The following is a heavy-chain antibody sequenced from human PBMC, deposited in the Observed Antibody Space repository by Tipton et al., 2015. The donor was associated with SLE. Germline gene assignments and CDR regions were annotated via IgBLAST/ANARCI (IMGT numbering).Heavy chain of an antibody. Sequence: TLSLTCAVYGGSFSGYYWSWIRQPPGKGLEWIGEINHSGSTNYNPSLKSRVTISVDKSKNQFSLKLSSVTAADTAVYYCARAVQGVNYWGQGTLVTVSS. CDR2: INHSGST. D-gene: IGHD3-10*01. V-gene: IGHV4-34*01. CDR3: ARAVQGVNY. J-gene: IGHJ4*02. CDR1: GGSFSGYY.